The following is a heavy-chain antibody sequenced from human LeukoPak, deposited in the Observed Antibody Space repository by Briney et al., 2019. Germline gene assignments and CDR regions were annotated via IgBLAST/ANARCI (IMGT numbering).Heavy chain of an antibody. D-gene: IGHD6-6*01. CDR1: GGTFSSYA. CDR3: ATYSSSHYWYFDL. CDR2: IIPILGIA. Sequence: GASVKVSCKASGGTFSSYAISWVRQAPGQGLEWMGRIIPILGIANYAQKFQGRVTITADKPTSTAYMELSSLRSEDTAVYYCATYSSSHYWYFDLWGRGTLVTVSS. J-gene: IGHJ2*01. V-gene: IGHV1-69*04.